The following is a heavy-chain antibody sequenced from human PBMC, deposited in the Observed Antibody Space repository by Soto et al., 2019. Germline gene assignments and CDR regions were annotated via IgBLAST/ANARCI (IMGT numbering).Heavy chain of an antibody. D-gene: IGHD2-21*01. Sequence: SETLSLTCTVSGGSISSGDYYWRWIRQPPGKGLEWIGYIYYSGSTYYNPSLKSRVTMSVDTSKNQFSLLLSSVTAADTAVYYCSRDAWAGGDYIDSWGQGTLVTVSS. CDR2: IYYSGST. CDR1: GGSISSGDYY. CDR3: SRDAWAGGDYIDS. V-gene: IGHV4-30-4*01. J-gene: IGHJ4*02.